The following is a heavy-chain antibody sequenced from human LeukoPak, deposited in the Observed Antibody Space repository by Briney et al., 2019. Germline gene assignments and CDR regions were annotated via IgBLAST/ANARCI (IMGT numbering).Heavy chain of an antibody. V-gene: IGHV5-51*01. CDR2: IYPGDSDT. D-gene: IGHD3-3*01. Sequence: GESLKISCKGSGYSFTSYWIGWVRQMPGKGLEWMGIIYPGDSDTRYSPSFQGQVTISADKSFSTTYLQWSSLKASDTAIYYCARHAGGGLRFLERLFTYWGQGTLVTVSS. J-gene: IGHJ4*02. CDR3: ARHAGGGLRFLERLFTY. CDR1: GYSFTSYW.